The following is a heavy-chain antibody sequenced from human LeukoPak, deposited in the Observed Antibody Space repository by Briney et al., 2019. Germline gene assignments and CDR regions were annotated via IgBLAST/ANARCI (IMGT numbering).Heavy chain of an antibody. CDR1: GGSISSYY. J-gene: IGHJ4*02. CDR2: IYYSGST. CDR3: ARDSGSGTYY. Sequence: SETLSLTCTVSGGSISSYYWSWIRQPPGKGLEWIGHIYYSGSTNYNPSLKSRVTISIDTSKNQFSLNLSSVTAADTAVFYCARDSGSGTYYWGQGTLVTVSS. D-gene: IGHD6-19*01. V-gene: IGHV4-59*01.